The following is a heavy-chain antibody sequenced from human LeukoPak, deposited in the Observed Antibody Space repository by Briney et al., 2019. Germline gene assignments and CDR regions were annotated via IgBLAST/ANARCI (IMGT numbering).Heavy chain of an antibody. CDR3: AREDGYNYTDAFDI. CDR1: GGTFSSYA. J-gene: IGHJ3*02. CDR2: IIPIFGTA. V-gene: IGHV1-69*13. D-gene: IGHD5-24*01. Sequence: GASVKVSCKASGGTFSSYAISWVRQAPGQGLEWMGGIIPIFGTANYAQKFQGRVTITADESTSTAYMELSSLRSEDTAVYYCAREDGYNYTDAFDIWGQGTMVTVSS.